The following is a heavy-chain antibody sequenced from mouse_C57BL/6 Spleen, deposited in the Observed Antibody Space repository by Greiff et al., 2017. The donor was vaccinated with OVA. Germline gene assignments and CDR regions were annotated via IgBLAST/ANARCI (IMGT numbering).Heavy chain of an antibody. V-gene: IGHV1-22*01. CDR2: INPNNGGT. CDR1: GYTFTDYN. D-gene: IGHD1-1*01. CDR3: ARGSSRYYYALDY. J-gene: IGHJ4*01. Sequence: SGPELVKPGASVKMSCKASGYTFTDYNMHWVKQSPGKSLEWIGYINPNNGGTSYNQQFKGKATLTVNKSSSTAYMELRRLTSEDSAVYYCARGSSRYYYALDYWGQGTSVTVSS.